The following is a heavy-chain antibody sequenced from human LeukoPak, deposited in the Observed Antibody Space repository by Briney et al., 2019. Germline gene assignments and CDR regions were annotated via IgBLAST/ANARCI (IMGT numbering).Heavy chain of an antibody. CDR3: AGATYYYDSSGYYDH. CDR1: GGSISSGDYF. CDR2: IHYSGGT. V-gene: IGHV4-30-4*01. D-gene: IGHD3-22*01. Sequence: SETLSLTCTVSGGSISSGDYFWSWIRQPPGKGLEWIGYIHYSGGTNYNPSLKSRVTISVDTSKNQFSLKLTSVTAADTAVYYCAGATYYYDSSGYYDHWGQGTLVTVSS. J-gene: IGHJ4*02.